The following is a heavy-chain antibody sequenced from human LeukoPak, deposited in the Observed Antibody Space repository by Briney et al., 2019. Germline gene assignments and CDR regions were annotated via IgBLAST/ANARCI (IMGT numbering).Heavy chain of an antibody. Sequence: ASVKVSCKASGYTFTGYYMHWVRQAPGQGLQWMGWISGYNGDTKYAQNFQGRVTITTDTSTTTVYMELRSLRSDDTAVYYCARDPSNTSGNNTYFDYWGQGTLVTVCS. CDR2: ISGYNGDT. D-gene: IGHD6-19*01. CDR1: GYTFTGYY. J-gene: IGHJ4*02. CDR3: ARDPSNTSGNNTYFDY. V-gene: IGHV1-18*04.